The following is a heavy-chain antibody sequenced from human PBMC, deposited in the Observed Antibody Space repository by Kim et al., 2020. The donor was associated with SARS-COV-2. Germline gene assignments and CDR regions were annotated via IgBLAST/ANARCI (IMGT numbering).Heavy chain of an antibody. CDR2: INSDGSST. Sequence: GGSLRLSCAASGFTFSSYWMHWVRQAPGKGLVWVSRINSDGSSTSYADSVKGRFTISRDNAKNTLYLQMNSLRAEDTAVYYCAILQGSIRGVTPFDYWGQGTLVTVSS. CDR1: GFTFSSYW. D-gene: IGHD3-10*01. J-gene: IGHJ4*02. V-gene: IGHV3-74*01. CDR3: AILQGSIRGVTPFDY.